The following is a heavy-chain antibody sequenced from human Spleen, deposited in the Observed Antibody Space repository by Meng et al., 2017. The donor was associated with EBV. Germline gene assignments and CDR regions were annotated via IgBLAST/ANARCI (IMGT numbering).Heavy chain of an antibody. D-gene: IGHD6-13*01. CDR3: ATGISPAVPFDY. V-gene: IGHV4-4*02. Sequence: QGELQAPGPGLVKPSGTLPLNCAVSGGSISSSKWWTWVRQPPGKGLEWIGDIHHSGSTNYNPSLKSRVTISVDKSKNQVSLKLNSVTAADTAVYYCATGISPAVPFDYWGQGTLVTVSS. J-gene: IGHJ4*02. CDR1: GGSISSSKW. CDR2: IHHSGST.